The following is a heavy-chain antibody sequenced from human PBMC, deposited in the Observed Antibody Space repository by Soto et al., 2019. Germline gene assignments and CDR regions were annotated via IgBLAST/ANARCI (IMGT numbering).Heavy chain of an antibody. CDR1: GFTFSSYG. J-gene: IGHJ4*02. D-gene: IGHD3-3*01. Sequence: QVQLVESGGGVVQPGRSLRLSCAASGFTFSSYGMHWVRQAPGKGLEWVAVIWYDGSNKYYADSVKGRFTISRDKSKNTLYLRMNSLRAEDTAVDYCARDFLADFWSGYSFDYWGQGTLVTVSS. V-gene: IGHV3-33*01. CDR3: ARDFLADFWSGYSFDY. CDR2: IWYDGSNK.